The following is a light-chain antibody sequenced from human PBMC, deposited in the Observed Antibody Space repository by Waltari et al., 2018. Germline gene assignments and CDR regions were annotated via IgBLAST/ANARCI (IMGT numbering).Light chain of an antibody. J-gene: IGLJ2*01. CDR3: QSYDSSLRGI. CDR2: GNR. Sequence: QSVLTQPPSVSGAPEQSVTISCTGSSSNIGAGYDVHWYQQLPGTAPKLLIYGNRHRPSGVPDRFSGSKSGASASLAITRLQAEDEADYYCQSYDSSLRGIFGGGTKVTVL. V-gene: IGLV1-40*01. CDR1: SSNIGAGYD.